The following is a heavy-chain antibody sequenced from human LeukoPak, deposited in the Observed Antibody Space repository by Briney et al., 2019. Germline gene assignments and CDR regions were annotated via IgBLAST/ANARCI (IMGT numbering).Heavy chain of an antibody. CDR1: GYSISSGYY. J-gene: IGHJ5*02. V-gene: IGHV4-38-2*02. D-gene: IGHD3-16*01. CDR2: IYHSGST. CDR3: ARDGGGRKLDP. Sequence: PSETLSLTCAVSGYSISSGYYWGWIRQPPGKVLEWMGIIYHSGSTYYNPSLNSLATISVDTSKNQFSLKLCSVTAGDAAVYCGARDGGGRKLDPWGQGTLVTVSS.